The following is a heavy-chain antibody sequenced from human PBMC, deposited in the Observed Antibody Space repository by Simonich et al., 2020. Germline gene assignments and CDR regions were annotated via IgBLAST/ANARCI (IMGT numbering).Heavy chain of an antibody. D-gene: IGHD2-2*01. V-gene: IGHV1-2*02. Sequence: QVQLVQSGAEVKKPGASVKVSCKASGYTFTGYYMHWVRQAPGQGLELMGWINPNRGGTNNAQKVQGRVTRTRDTSTSTAYMERSRLRSDDTAVYYCARDPVVPAAIRNAFDIWGQGTMVTVSS. CDR2: INPNRGGT. CDR1: GYTFTGYY. CDR3: ARDPVVPAAIRNAFDI. J-gene: IGHJ3*02.